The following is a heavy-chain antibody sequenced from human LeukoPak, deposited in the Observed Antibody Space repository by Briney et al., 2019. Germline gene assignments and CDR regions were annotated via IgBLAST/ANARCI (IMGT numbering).Heavy chain of an antibody. J-gene: IGHJ4*02. CDR2: IYYSGST. V-gene: IGHV4-61*01. D-gene: IGHD6-13*01. Sequence: PSETLSLTCTVSGGSISSSSYYWSWIRQPPGKGLEWIGYIYYSGSTNYNPSLKSRVTISVDTSKNQFSLKLSSVTAADTAVYYCARVPSSSWLGGYYFDYWGQGTLVTVSS. CDR3: ARVPSSSWLGGYYFDY. CDR1: GGSISSSSYY.